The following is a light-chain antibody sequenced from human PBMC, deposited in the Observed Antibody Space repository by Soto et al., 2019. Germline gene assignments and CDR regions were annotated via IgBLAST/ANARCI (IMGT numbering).Light chain of an antibody. V-gene: IGKV3-11*01. J-gene: IGKJ2*01. CDR2: DAS. Sequence: EIVLTQSPATLSLSPGERATLSGRASQSVRSSLAWYQQKPGQAPRLLIYDASNRATGIPARFSGSGSGTDFTLTISSLEPEDFAVYYCQQRSNWPPYTFGQGTKLEIK. CDR1: QSVRSS. CDR3: QQRSNWPPYT.